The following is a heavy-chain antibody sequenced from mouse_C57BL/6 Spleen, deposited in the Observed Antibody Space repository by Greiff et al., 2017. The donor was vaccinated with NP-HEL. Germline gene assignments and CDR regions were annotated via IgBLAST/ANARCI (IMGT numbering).Heavy chain of an antibody. D-gene: IGHD2-4*01. J-gene: IGHJ3*01. Sequence: VQLQQSGPELVKPGASVKISCKASGYSFTGYYMNWVKQSPEKSLEWIGEINPSTGGTTYNQKFKAKATLTVDKSSSTAYMQLMSLTSEDSAVYYCATGYDYDGDWFAYWGQGTLVTVSA. CDR3: ATGYDYDGDWFAY. CDR1: GYSFTGYY. CDR2: INPSTGGT. V-gene: IGHV1-42*01.